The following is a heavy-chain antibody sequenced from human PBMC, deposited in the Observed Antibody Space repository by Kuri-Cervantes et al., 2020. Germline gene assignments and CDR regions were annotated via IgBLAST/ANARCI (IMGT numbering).Heavy chain of an antibody. D-gene: IGHD2-2*01. CDR2: ISAYNGNT. V-gene: IGHV1-18*01. CDR3: AGRGPKSVVPAAIGYYYYMDV. CDR1: GYTFHSYG. Sequence: ASEKVSCKASGYTFHSYGISWVRQAPGQGLEWMGRISAYNGNTNYAQKPQGRVTMPTDTSTSTADMELRNPRSDDPAVYYCAGRGPKSVVPAAIGYYYYMDVWGKGTTVTVSS. J-gene: IGHJ6*03.